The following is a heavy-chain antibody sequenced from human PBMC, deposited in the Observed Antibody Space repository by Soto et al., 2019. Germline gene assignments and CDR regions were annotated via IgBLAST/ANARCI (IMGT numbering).Heavy chain of an antibody. V-gene: IGHV1-2*04. CDR3: ARETGTNWFDP. Sequence: QVQLVQSGAEVKKPGASVKVSCKASGYTFTGYYMHWVRQAPGQGLEWMGWINLNSGGTNYAQKLQGWVTRTRDTSLSTAYMELSRLRSADTAVYYCARETGTNWFDPWGQGTLVTVSS. CDR1: GYTFTGYY. D-gene: IGHD1-1*01. J-gene: IGHJ5*02. CDR2: INLNSGGT.